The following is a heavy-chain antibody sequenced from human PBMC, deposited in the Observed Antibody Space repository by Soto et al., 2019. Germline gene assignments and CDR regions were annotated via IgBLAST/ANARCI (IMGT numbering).Heavy chain of an antibody. J-gene: IGHJ2*01. CDR1: GLTLRNHW. CDR2: MKTWGTAT. V-gene: IGHV3-74*01. Sequence: EAQLVESGGGLVQPGGSLRLSCAASGLTLRNHWMHWVRQTPGKGLVWVSGMKTWGTATYYAGSVKGRFTISRDNATNTLHLATDRLRAADTAVYYCGGVFDFWGRGTLVTV. CDR3: GGVFDF.